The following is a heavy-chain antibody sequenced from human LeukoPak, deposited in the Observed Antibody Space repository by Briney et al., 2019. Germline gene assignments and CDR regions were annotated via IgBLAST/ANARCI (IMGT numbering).Heavy chain of an antibody. CDR1: GFTFSSYS. V-gene: IGHV3-21*01. CDR3: ARDGIAAQSEFDY. J-gene: IGHJ4*02. D-gene: IGHD6-6*01. CDR2: ISSSSSYI. Sequence: PGGSLRLSCAASGFTFSSYSMNWVRQAPGKGLEWVSSISSSSSYIYYADSVKGRFTISRDNAKNSLYLQMNSLRAEDTAVYYCARDGIAAQSEFDYWGQGTLVTVSS.